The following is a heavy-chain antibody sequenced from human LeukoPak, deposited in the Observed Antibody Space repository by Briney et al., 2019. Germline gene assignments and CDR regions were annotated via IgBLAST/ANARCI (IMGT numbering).Heavy chain of an antibody. CDR2: IRYAGSKK. CDR1: GFTFSSYG. Sequence: PGGSLRLSCAASGFTFSSYGMHWVRQAPGKGLEWVAFIRYAGSKKYTDSVRGRFTISRDNSRNTLYLQMNSVRAEDTAVYYCAKEQISRVGYTNTGGFDYWGQGNLVTVSS. V-gene: IGHV3-30*02. J-gene: IGHJ4*02. CDR3: AKEQISRVGYTNTGGFDY. D-gene: IGHD5-24*01.